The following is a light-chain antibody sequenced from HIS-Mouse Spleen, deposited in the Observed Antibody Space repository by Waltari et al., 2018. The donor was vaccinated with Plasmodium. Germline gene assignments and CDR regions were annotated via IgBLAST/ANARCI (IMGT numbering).Light chain of an antibody. J-gene: IGLJ3*02. V-gene: IGLV3-19*01. Sequence: SSELTQDPAVSVALGQTVRITCQGDSLRSYYASWYQQKPGQAPVLVIYGKNNRPSGIPDRFSGSSSGNTVSLTITGAQAEDEADYYCNSRDSSGNHQVFGGGTKLTVL. CDR2: GKN. CDR1: SLRSYY. CDR3: NSRDSSGNHQV.